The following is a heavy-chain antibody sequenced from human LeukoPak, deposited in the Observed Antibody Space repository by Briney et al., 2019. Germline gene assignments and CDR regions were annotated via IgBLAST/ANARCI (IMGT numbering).Heavy chain of an antibody. D-gene: IGHD4-17*01. CDR1: GGSFSGYY. Sequence: SGTLSLTCAVYGGSFSGYYWSWIRQPPGKGLEWIGEINHSGSTNYNPSLKSRVTISVDTSKNQFSLKLSSVTAADTAVYYCARIHDYGDYYFDYWGQGTLVTVSS. CDR3: ARIHDYGDYYFDY. CDR2: INHSGST. J-gene: IGHJ4*02. V-gene: IGHV4-34*01.